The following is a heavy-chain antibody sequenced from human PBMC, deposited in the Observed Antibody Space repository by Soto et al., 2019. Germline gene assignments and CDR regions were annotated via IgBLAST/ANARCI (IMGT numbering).Heavy chain of an antibody. J-gene: IGHJ4*02. CDR2: ISYDGSNK. Sequence: GGSLRLSCAASGFTFSSYAMHWVRQAPGKGLEWVAVISYDGSNKYYADSVKGRFTISRDNSENTLYLQMNSLRAEDTAVYYCARTFWSGYYDYWGQGTLVTVSS. D-gene: IGHD3-3*01. CDR1: GFTFSSYA. V-gene: IGHV3-30-3*01. CDR3: ARTFWSGYYDY.